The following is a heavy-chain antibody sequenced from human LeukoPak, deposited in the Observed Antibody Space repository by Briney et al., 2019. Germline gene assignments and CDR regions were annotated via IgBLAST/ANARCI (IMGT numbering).Heavy chain of an antibody. CDR3: AREFRTGGHPLRYVDS. D-gene: IGHD2-8*02. Sequence: GGSLTLSCAASGFTFRNYLMHWVRHAPREGPVWVSRGSLDGTITDYPDSVKGRFTVSRDNDRNTLHLQMSSLRPEDSAIYYCAREFRTGGHPLRYVDSWGQGTLVIVSS. V-gene: IGHV3-74*01. J-gene: IGHJ4*02. CDR1: GFTFRNYL. CDR2: GSLDGTIT.